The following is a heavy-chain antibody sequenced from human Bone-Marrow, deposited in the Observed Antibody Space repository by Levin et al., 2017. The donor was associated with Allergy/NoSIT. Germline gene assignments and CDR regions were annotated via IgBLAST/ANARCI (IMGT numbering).Heavy chain of an antibody. J-gene: IGHJ4*02. CDR1: GSSISSGYY. V-gene: IGHV4-38-2*02. D-gene: IGHD5-18*01. CDR3: ARLQRGYSSEIDY. Sequence: KSSETLSLTCTVSGSSISSGYYWGWIRQPPGKGLEWIGNIYHSGSSYYDPSLKSRVAISVDASKNQFSLKLTSVTAADTAVYYCARLQRGYSSEIDYWGQGTLVTVSS. CDR2: IYHSGSS.